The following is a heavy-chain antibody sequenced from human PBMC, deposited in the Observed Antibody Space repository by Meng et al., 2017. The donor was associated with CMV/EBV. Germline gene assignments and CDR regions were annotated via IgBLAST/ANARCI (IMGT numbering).Heavy chain of an antibody. D-gene: IGHD3-3*01. Sequence: ASVKVSCKASGGTFSSYAISWVRQAPGQGLEWMGWMNPNSGNTGYAQKFQGRVTITRNTSISTAYMELSSLRSEDTAVYYCARGFNDFWSGYYYNWFDPWGQGTLVTVSS. V-gene: IGHV1-8*03. CDR1: GGTFSSYA. CDR2: MNPNSGNT. CDR3: ARGFNDFWSGYYYNWFDP. J-gene: IGHJ5*02.